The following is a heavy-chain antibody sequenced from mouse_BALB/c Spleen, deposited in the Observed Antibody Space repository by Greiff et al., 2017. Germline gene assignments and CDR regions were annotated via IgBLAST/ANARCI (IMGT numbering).Heavy chain of an antibody. D-gene: IGHD2-2*01. CDR1: GFSLTSYG. CDR2: IWAGGST. J-gene: IGHJ3*01. CDR3: ARDRNGYDWFAY. V-gene: IGHV2-9*02. Sequence: QVQLKESGPGLVAPSQSLSITCTVSGFSLTSYGVHWVRQPPGKGLEWLGVIWAGGSTNYNSALMSRLSISKDNSKSQVFLKMNSLQTDDTAMYYCARDRNGYDWFAYWGQGTLVTVSA.